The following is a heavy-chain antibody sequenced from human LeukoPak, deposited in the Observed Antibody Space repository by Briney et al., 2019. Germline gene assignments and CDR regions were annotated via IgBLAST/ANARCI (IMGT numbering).Heavy chain of an antibody. J-gene: IGHJ3*02. CDR1: GYSFTSYW. V-gene: IGHV5-51*01. CDR2: IYPGDSDT. CDR3: ARRDYDILTGYYQDRHDAFDI. Sequence: GESLKISCKGSGYSFTSYWIGWVRQMPGKGLEWMGIIYPGDSDTRYSPSFQGQVTISADKSISTAYLQWSSLKASDTAMYYCARRDYDILTGYYQDRHDAFDIWGQGTMVTVSS. D-gene: IGHD3-9*01.